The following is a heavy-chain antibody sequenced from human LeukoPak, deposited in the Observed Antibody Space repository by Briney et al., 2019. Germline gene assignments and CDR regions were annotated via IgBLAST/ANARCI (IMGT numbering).Heavy chain of an antibody. CDR2: INHSGST. CDR1: GGSFSGYY. J-gene: IGHJ4*02. CDR3: ARYCSGGSCYVGLDY. Sequence: SETLSLTCAVYGGSFSGYYWSWIRQPPGKGLEWIGEINHSGSTNYNPSLKRRVTISVDTSKNQFSLKLSSVTAADTAVYYCARYCSGGSCYVGLDYWGQGTLVTVSS. V-gene: IGHV4-34*01. D-gene: IGHD2-15*01.